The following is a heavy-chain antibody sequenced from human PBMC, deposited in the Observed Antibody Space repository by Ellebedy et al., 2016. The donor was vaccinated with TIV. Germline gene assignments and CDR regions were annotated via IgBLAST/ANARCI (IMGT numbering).Heavy chain of an antibody. CDR3: ARDQSVVTAVYFDY. V-gene: IGHV3-21*01. D-gene: IGHD2-21*02. CDR1: GFTFSSYS. CDR2: ISSSSSYI. J-gene: IGHJ4*02. Sequence: GESLKISCAASGFTFSSYSMNWVRQAPGKGLEWVSSISSSSSYIYYADSVKGRFTISRDNAKNSLYLQMNSLRAEDTAVYYCARDQSVVTAVYFDYWGQGTLVTVSS.